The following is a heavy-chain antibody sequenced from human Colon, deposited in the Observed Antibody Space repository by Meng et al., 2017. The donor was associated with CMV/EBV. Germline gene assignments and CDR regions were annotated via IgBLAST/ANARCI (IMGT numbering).Heavy chain of an antibody. V-gene: IGHV3-23*01. CDR2: ISGSSDST. Sequence: GESLKISCAASGFSFRSYSMSWVRQAPGKGLEWVSGISGSSDSTYYTDSVKGRFTVSRDNSKNTLYLQMSSLRAEDTAIYSCAKYGLGDYGSGSYFDYWGQGTPVTVSS. J-gene: IGHJ4*02. CDR1: GFSFRSYS. CDR3: AKYGLGDYGSGSYFDY. D-gene: IGHD3-10*01.